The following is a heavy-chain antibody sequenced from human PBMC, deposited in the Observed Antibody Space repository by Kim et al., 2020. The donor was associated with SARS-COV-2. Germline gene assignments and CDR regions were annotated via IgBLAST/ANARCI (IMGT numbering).Heavy chain of an antibody. J-gene: IGHJ4*02. Sequence: YSSGSTNYNPSLKSPVTTSVDTSTTQCSLKLSSVTAADTDVYYCARGFDYWGQGTLVTVSS. V-gene: IGHV4-59*09. CDR3: ARGFDY. CDR2: YSSGST.